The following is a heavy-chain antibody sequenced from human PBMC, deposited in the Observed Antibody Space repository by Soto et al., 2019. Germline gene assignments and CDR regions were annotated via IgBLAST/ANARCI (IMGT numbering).Heavy chain of an antibody. Sequence: SVKVSCKASGFTFTSSAVQWVRQARGQRLEWIGWIVVGSGNTNYAQKFQERVTITRDMSTSTAYMELSSLRSEDTAVYYCAADPIYYDSSGYPLPFAYWGQGTLVTVSS. CDR2: IVVGSGNT. CDR3: AADPIYYDSSGYPLPFAY. CDR1: GFTFTSSA. J-gene: IGHJ4*02. V-gene: IGHV1-58*01. D-gene: IGHD3-22*01.